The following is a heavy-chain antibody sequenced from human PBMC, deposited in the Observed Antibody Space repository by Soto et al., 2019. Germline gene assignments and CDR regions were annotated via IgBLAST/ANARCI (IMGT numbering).Heavy chain of an antibody. CDR1: GYTFTGYY. J-gene: IGHJ6*02. D-gene: IGHD2-2*01. V-gene: IGHV1-2*02. CDR2: INPNSGGT. CDR3: ARDQFGGSTSRQGYYYYGMDV. Sequence: ASVKVSCKASGYTFTGYYMHWVRQAPGQGLEWMGWINPNSGGTNYAQKFQGRVTMTTDKSTSTAYMELSSLRSDDTAVYYCARDQFGGSTSRQGYYYYGMDVWGQGTTVTVSS.